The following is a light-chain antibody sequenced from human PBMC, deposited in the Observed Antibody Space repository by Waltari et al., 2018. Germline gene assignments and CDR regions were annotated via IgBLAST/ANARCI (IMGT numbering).Light chain of an antibody. J-gene: IGKJ1*01. CDR1: QSVSRT. CDR2: AAS. Sequence: EIVLTQSPGTLSLSPGERATLSCRTSQSVSRTLAWYQQKPGQAPRLLIYAASSRATGIPDRFSGRGSGTDFSLTISRLEPEDFAVYYCQHYVTLPVTFGPGTKVEIK. V-gene: IGKV3-20*01. CDR3: QHYVTLPVT.